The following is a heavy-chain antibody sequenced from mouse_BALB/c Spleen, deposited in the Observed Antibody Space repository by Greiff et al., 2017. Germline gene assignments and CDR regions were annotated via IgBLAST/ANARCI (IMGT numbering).Heavy chain of an antibody. Sequence: EVKVEESGGGLVQPGGSRKLSCAASGFTFSSFGMHWVRQAPEKGLEWVAYISSGSSTIYYADTVKGRFTISRDNPKNTLFLQMTSLRSEDTAMYYCARELRPYAMDYWGQGTSVTVSS. V-gene: IGHV5-17*02. CDR3: ARELRPYAMDY. J-gene: IGHJ4*01. CDR1: GFTFSSFG. CDR2: ISSGSSTI.